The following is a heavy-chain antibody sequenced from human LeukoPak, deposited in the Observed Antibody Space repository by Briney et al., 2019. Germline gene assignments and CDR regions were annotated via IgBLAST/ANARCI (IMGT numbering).Heavy chain of an antibody. CDR2: IHYSGST. CDR3: ARRLCGTRTGFDY. V-gene: IGHV4-59*08. Sequence: DTLSLTCTVSVGSISSYYWSSIRQPPGTGLEWIGSIHYSGSTTYNPSLKSRVPISVDPSKNQFSLKLSSVPAADTAVYYCARRLCGTRTGFDYWGQGTLVTVSS. D-gene: IGHD1-1*01. J-gene: IGHJ4*02. CDR1: VGSISSYY.